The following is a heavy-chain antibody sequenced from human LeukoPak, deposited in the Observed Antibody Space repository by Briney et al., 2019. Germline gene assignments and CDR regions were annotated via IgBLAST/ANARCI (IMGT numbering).Heavy chain of an antibody. CDR1: GFTFSNYA. V-gene: IGHV3-23*01. D-gene: IGHD1-7*01. J-gene: IGHJ4*02. CDR3: ATGNYNRPFDY. Sequence: GGSLRLSCAASGFTFSNYAMSWVRQAPGKGLEWVSAISGSGGSTYYADSVKGRFTISRDNTKNTLYLQLNSLRAQDTAVYYCATGNYNRPFDYWGQGTLVTVSS. CDR2: ISGSGGST.